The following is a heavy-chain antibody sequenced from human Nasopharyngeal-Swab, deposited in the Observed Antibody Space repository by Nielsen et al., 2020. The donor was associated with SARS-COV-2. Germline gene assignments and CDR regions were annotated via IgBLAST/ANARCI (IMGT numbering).Heavy chain of an antibody. J-gene: IGHJ4*02. D-gene: IGHD6-13*01. CDR2: ISGSGGST. Sequence: GESLKISCAASGFTFSSYAMSWVRQAPGKGLEWVSAISGSGGSTYYADSVKGRFTISRDNSKNTLYLQMNSLRAEDTAAYYCAKALYSSNPTSYWGQGTLVTVSS. V-gene: IGHV3-23*01. CDR3: AKALYSSNPTSY. CDR1: GFTFSSYA.